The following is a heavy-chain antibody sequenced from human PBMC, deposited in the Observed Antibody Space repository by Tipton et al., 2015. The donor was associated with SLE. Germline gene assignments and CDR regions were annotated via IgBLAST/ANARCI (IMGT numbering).Heavy chain of an antibody. CDR1: GFTVSSNY. Sequence: SLRLSCEVFGFTVSSNYMSWVRQAPGKGLEWMAAIWYDGTNEYYADSVKGRFTISRDNSKNTVYLQMNSLRAEDTAVYYCARGFASGSYPPFDYWGQGILVTVSS. CDR3: ARGFASGSYPPFDY. CDR2: IWYDGTNE. V-gene: IGHV3-33*08. D-gene: IGHD1-26*01. J-gene: IGHJ4*02.